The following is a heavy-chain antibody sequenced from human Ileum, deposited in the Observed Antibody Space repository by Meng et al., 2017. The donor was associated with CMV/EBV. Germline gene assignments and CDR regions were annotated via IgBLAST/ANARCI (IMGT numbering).Heavy chain of an antibody. V-gene: IGHV4-4*07. Sequence: QLPHQGSAPGLVKPSETLSLTCGVSGYSIISSHRGWIRQPAGKGLEWIGRIYPSGSSSYNPSLKSRVTMSVDKSKNQVSLKLTSVTAADTAVYYCARDVRLVGHFDYWGQGTLVTVSS. D-gene: IGHD2-15*01. CDR2: IYPSGSS. J-gene: IGHJ4*02. CDR3: ARDVRLVGHFDY. CDR1: GYSIISSH.